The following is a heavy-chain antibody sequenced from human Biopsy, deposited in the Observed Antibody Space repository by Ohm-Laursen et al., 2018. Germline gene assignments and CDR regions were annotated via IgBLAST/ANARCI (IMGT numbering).Heavy chain of an antibody. CDR2: ISWNSDDI. V-gene: IGHV3-9*01. CDR3: AKGGSITIFGVVINNCFDP. D-gene: IGHD3-3*01. CDR1: GFTFDDYA. Sequence: SLRLSCAASGFTFDDYAMHWVRQVPGKGLEWVSGISWNSDDIGYADSVKGRFTISRDNSKNTLYLQMNSVRADDTAIYYCAKGGSITIFGVVINNCFDPWGQGTRVTVSS. J-gene: IGHJ5*02.